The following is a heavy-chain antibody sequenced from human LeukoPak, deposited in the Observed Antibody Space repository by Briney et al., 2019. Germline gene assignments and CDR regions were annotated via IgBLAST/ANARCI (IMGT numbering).Heavy chain of an antibody. CDR1: GYTFTSYW. J-gene: IGHJ4*02. CDR3: ARLGYCSRGTCYAFHC. Sequence: GESMKTSCKGSGYTFTSYWIGWVRQMPGKGLEWMGIIYPGDSDNRYNPSFQGQVTMSADKSITTAYLQWSSLKASDTAMYYCARLGYCSRGTCYAFHCWAQGTLVTVSS. V-gene: IGHV5-51*01. D-gene: IGHD2-2*01. CDR2: IYPGDSDN.